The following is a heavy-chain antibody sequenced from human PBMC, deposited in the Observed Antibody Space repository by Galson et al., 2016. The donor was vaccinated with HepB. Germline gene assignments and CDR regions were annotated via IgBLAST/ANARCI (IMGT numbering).Heavy chain of an antibody. CDR2: IIPIFGTI. CDR1: GGTFSNYA. CDR3: ARGYYDSSDYYISHCDY. Sequence: SVKVSCKASGGTFSNYAVSWVRQAPGQGLEWMGGIIPIFGTINYAQRFQGRITITADESKSTAYMELRSLRSEDSAVYYCARGYYDSSDYYISHCDYWGQGTLVTVSS. J-gene: IGHJ4*02. D-gene: IGHD3-22*01. V-gene: IGHV1-69*13.